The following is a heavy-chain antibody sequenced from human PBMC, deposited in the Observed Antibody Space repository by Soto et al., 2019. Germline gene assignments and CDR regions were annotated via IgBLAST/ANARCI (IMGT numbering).Heavy chain of an antibody. Sequence: SETLSLTCAVYGGSFSGYYWSWIRQPPGKGLEWIGEINHSGSTNYNPSLKSRVTISVGTSKNQFSLKLSSVTAADTAVYYCARGNRNYAYYGMDVWGHGTTVTVSS. CDR2: INHSGST. CDR3: ARGNRNYAYYGMDV. J-gene: IGHJ6*02. CDR1: GGSFSGYY. V-gene: IGHV4-34*01.